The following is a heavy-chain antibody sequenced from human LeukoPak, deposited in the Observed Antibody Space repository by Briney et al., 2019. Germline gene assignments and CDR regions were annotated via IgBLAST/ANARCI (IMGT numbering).Heavy chain of an antibody. CDR2: IYSGGST. CDR3: ARDFTVDTAMVIKSAFDY. Sequence: GGSLRLSCAASGFTVSSNYMSWVRQAPGKGLEWVSIIYSGGSTFYADSVKGRFTISRDNAKNSLYLQMNSLRAEDTAVYYCARDFTVDTAMVIKSAFDYWGQGTLVTVSS. V-gene: IGHV3-53*01. J-gene: IGHJ4*02. CDR1: GFTVSSNY. D-gene: IGHD5-18*01.